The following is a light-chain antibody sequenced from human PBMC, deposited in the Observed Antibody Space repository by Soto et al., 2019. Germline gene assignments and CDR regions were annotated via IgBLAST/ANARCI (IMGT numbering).Light chain of an antibody. V-gene: IGKV1-39*01. J-gene: IGKJ1*01. CDR2: FAS. CDR3: QQDYNFPRT. Sequence: DIQMTQSPSSLSASVGDRVTITCRASETIDTYLNWYQQKPGKAPRLLIYFASSLQSGVPVRFSGSGSGTEFTLTISSLQREYFATYFCQQDYNFPRTFGLGTKLEIK. CDR1: ETIDTY.